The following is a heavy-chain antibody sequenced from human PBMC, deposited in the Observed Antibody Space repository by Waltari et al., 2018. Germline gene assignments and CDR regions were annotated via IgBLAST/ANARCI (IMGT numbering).Heavy chain of an antibody. D-gene: IGHD3-22*01. CDR3: ARVGGYYDGARYYFDY. CDR1: GGTFSSYA. Sequence: QVQLVQSGAEVKKPGSSVKVSCKASGGTFSSYAISWVRQAPGQGLEWMGGFVPSFGTANYAQKFQGRVTITADKSTSTAYMELSSMRSEDTAVYYCARVGGYYDGARYYFDYWGQGTLVTVSS. J-gene: IGHJ4*02. V-gene: IGHV1-69*14. CDR2: FVPSFGTA.